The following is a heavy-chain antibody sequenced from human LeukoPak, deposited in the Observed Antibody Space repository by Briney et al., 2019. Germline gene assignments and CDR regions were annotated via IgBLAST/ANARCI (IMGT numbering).Heavy chain of an antibody. V-gene: IGHV3-66*01. D-gene: IGHD3-9*01. J-gene: IGHJ4*02. CDR1: GFTVSSNY. Sequence: PGGSLRLSCAASGFTVSSNYMSWVRQAPGKGLEWVSIIYSDGTTYYADSVKGRFTISRDNSKNTLYLQMNSLRAEDTAVYYCARDTLNGPFVISLDYWGQGALVTVSS. CDR2: IYSDGTT. CDR3: ARDTLNGPFVISLDY.